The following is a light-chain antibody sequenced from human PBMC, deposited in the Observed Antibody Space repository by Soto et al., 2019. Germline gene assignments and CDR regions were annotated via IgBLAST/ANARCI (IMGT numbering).Light chain of an antibody. CDR1: DNIGSN. CDR2: AAS. Sequence: DIPLTQSPASLSASVGDRVTITCRASDNIGSNLNWYQHQTGTAPKLLIYAASSLQGGVPSRFSGSGYGTQFTLTISGLQTEDFATYYCQQSYKILTFGGGTGVDI. V-gene: IGKV1-39*01. CDR3: QQSYKILT. J-gene: IGKJ4*01.